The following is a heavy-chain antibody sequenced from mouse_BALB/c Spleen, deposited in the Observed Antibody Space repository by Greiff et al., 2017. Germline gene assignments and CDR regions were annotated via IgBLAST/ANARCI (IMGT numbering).Heavy chain of an antibody. CDR3: AREDYGSSYGFAY. Sequence: VQLKQSGAELVKPGASVKLSCTASGFNIKDTYMHWVKQRPEQGLEWIGRIDPANGNTKYDPKFQGKATITADTSSNTAYLQLSSLTSEDTAVYYCAREDYGSSYGFAYWGQGTLVTVSA. CDR2: IDPANGNT. V-gene: IGHV14-3*02. J-gene: IGHJ3*01. D-gene: IGHD1-1*01. CDR1: GFNIKDTY.